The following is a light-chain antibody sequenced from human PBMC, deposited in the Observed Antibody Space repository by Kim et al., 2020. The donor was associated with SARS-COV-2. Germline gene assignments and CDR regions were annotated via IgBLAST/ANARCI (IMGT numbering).Light chain of an antibody. Sequence: GDRVSSACRASDTVVTYLNWYQQKPGKAPKLLIYGASKLQTGVPSRFSGSGYGTHFTLTISSLQPDDFATYYCQQTYRLSSFGAGTKVDIK. CDR3: QQTYRLSS. CDR2: GAS. CDR1: DTVVTY. J-gene: IGKJ3*01. V-gene: IGKV1-39*01.